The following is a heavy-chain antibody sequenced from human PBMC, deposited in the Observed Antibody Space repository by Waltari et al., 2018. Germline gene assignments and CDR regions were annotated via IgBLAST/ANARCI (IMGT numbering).Heavy chain of an antibody. CDR3: AKAGGIHNYPLDP. CDR2: ISSDGSGK. V-gene: IGHV3-30*18. D-gene: IGHD1-26*01. J-gene: IGHJ5*02. CDR1: GYPFNNYG. Sequence: QVEESGGGVVQPGGSLRLSCVASGYPFNNYGMHWVRQAPGKGLEWLAVISSDGSGKYYADAVKGRFTMSRDNYKNTVLLQMNSLRLEDTAGYYCAKAGGIHNYPLDPWGQGTLVTVSS.